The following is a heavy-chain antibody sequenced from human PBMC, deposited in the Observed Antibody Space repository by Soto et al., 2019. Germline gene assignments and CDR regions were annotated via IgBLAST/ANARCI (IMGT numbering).Heavy chain of an antibody. CDR2: INAGNGNT. Sequence: ASVKVSCKASGYTFTSYGISWVRQAPGQGLERMGWINAGNGNTKYSQKFQGRVTITRDTSTSTAYMELSSLRSEDTAVYYCARGFITTPPGGYWGQGTLVTVSS. CDR3: ARGFITTPPGGY. D-gene: IGHD3-22*01. CDR1: GYTFTSYG. V-gene: IGHV1-3*01. J-gene: IGHJ4*02.